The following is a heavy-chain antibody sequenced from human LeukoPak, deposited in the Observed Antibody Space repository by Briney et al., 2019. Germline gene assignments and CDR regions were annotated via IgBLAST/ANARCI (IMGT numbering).Heavy chain of an antibody. J-gene: IGHJ6*02. D-gene: IGHD3-22*01. CDR1: GDSVSSNSAA. CDR2: TYYRSKWYN. CDR3: ARAPHADSSGYYLYYYYYYGMDV. Sequence: SQTLSLTCAISGDSVSSNSAAWIWIRHSPSRGLEWLGRTYYRSKWYNDYAVSVKSRITINPDTSKNQFSLQLNSVTPEDTAVYYCARAPHADSSGYYLYYYYYYGMDVWGQGTTVTVSS. V-gene: IGHV6-1*01.